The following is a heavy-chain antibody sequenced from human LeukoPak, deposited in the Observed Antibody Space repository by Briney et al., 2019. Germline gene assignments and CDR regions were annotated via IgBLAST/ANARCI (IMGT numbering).Heavy chain of an antibody. J-gene: IGHJ4*02. D-gene: IGHD6-13*01. CDR2: IYSSGST. V-gene: IGHV4-59*01. Sequence: SETLSLTCTVSGPSIRIYYWSWIRQSPGKGLEWIGYIYSSGSTIYNPSLKSRVTISVDTSKNQFSLKLNSVTAADTAVYYCARGFASSWYYFDSWGQGTLVTVSS. CDR3: ARGFASSWYYFDS. CDR1: GPSIRIYY.